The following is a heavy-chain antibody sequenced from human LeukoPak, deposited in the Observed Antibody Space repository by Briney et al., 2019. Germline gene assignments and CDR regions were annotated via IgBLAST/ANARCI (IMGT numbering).Heavy chain of an antibody. CDR1: GFSISSYY. D-gene: IGHD5-12*01. CDR3: ARVNVDIVATITGGYYYFDY. J-gene: IGHJ4*02. CDR2: IYYSGST. Sequence: PSETLSLTCTVSGFSISSYYWSWIRQPPGKGLEWIGYIYYSGSTNYNPSLKSRVTISVDTSKNQFSLKLSSVTAADTAVYYCARVNVDIVATITGGYYYFDYWGQGTLVTVSS. V-gene: IGHV4-59*01.